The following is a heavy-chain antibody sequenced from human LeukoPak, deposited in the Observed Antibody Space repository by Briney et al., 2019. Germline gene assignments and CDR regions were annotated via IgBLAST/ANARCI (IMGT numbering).Heavy chain of an antibody. D-gene: IGHD6-13*01. J-gene: IGHJ4*02. V-gene: IGHV3-66*01. CDR2: IYSGGST. Sequence: GGSLRLSCAASGFTFSSYAMSWVRQAPGKGLEWVSVIYSGGSTYYADSVKGRFTISRDNSKNTLYLQMNSLRAEDTAVYYCARVRQQLAPYFDYWGQGTLVTVSS. CDR1: GFTFSSYA. CDR3: ARVRQQLAPYFDY.